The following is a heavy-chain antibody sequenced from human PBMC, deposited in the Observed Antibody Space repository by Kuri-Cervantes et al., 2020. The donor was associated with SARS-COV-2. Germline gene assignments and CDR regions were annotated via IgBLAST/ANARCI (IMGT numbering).Heavy chain of an antibody. V-gene: IGHV3-23*01. CDR3: ATTYYYGSGSP. D-gene: IGHD3-10*01. CDR1: GGSFSGYY. J-gene: IGHJ5*02. CDR2: ISGSGGST. Sequence: GGSLRLSCAVYGGSFSGYYWSWVRQAPGKGLEWVSAISGSGGSTYYADSVKGRFTISRDNSKNTLYLQMNSLRAEDTAVYYCATTYYYGSGSPWGQGTLVTVSS.